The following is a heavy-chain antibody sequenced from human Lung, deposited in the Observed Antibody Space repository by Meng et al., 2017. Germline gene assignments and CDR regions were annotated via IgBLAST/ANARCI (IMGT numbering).Heavy chain of an antibody. Sequence: QVPLPESGPGRGKPSGTLSLTCAVSGGSITSSTWWSWVRQTPGKGLEWFGEIFHSGSTNYNPPLESRVTISVDKSKNQFSLKVYSVTAADTATYYCARFDISSSGRGDYWGQGILVTVSS. D-gene: IGHD1-26*01. J-gene: IGHJ4*02. V-gene: IGHV4-4*02. CDR3: ARFDISSSGRGDY. CDR1: GGSITSSTW. CDR2: IFHSGST.